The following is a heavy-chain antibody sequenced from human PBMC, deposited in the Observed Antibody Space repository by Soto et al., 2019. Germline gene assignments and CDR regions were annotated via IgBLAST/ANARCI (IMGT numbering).Heavy chain of an antibody. J-gene: IGHJ4*02. Sequence: QVQLQQWGAGLLKPSETLSLTCAVYGGSFSGYYWSWIRQPPGKGLEWIGEINHSGSTNYNPSLKSRVTISVDTSKNQFSLKLSSVTAADTAVYYCARGFRLDSSGWAVDYWGQGTLVTVSS. D-gene: IGHD6-19*01. V-gene: IGHV4-34*01. CDR3: ARGFRLDSSGWAVDY. CDR1: GGSFSGYY. CDR2: INHSGST.